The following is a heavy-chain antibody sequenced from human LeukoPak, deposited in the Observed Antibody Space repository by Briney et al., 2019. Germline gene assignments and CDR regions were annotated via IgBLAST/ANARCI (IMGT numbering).Heavy chain of an antibody. J-gene: IGHJ4*02. CDR1: GFTFSSYW. Sequence: GGSLRLSCAASGFTFSSYWMSWVRQAPGKGLVWVSRINSDGSSTSYADSVKGRFTISRDNAKNTLYLQMNSLRAEDTAVYYCAREIFDGYNSEPDYWGQGTLVTVSS. V-gene: IGHV3-74*01. D-gene: IGHD5-24*01. CDR2: INSDGSST. CDR3: AREIFDGYNSEPDY.